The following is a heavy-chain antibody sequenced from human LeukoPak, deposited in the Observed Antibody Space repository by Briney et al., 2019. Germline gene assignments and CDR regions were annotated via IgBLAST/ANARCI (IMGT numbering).Heavy chain of an antibody. CDR3: ARDVSYYDFWSGYPDAFDI. CDR1: GGSISSYY. CDR2: IYTSGST. Sequence: SETLSLTCTVSGGSISSYYWSWIRQPAGKGLEWIGRIYTSGSTNYNPSLKSRVTMSVDTSKNQFSLKLSSVTAADTAVYYCARDVSYYDFWSGYPDAFDIWAKGQWSPSLQ. D-gene: IGHD3-3*01. J-gene: IGHJ3*02. V-gene: IGHV4-4*07.